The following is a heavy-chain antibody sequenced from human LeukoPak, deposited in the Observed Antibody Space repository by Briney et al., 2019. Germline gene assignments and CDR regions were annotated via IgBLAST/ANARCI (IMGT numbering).Heavy chain of an antibody. CDR3: AKRNLGNIDY. Sequence: GGSLRLSCAASGFTFSNYGMHWVRQAPGEGLEWLVVISYDGSNKYYADSVKGRFTVSRDNSKNTLYLQMNSLRAEDTAVYYCAKRNLGNIDYWGQGTLVTVSS. CDR2: ISYDGSNK. CDR1: GFTFSNYG. V-gene: IGHV3-30*18. J-gene: IGHJ4*02. D-gene: IGHD3-16*01.